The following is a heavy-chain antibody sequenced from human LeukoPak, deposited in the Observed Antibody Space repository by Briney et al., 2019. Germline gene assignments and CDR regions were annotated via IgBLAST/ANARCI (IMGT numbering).Heavy chain of an antibody. Sequence: AASVKVSCKASGYTFTGYYMHWVRQAPGQGLEWMGWINPNSGGTNYAQKFQGRVTMTRDTSISTAYMELSRLRSDDTAVYYCARDQNPAIGYCSGGSCYPGYWGQGTLVTVSS. J-gene: IGHJ4*02. CDR3: ARDQNPAIGYCSGGSCYPGY. V-gene: IGHV1-2*02. CDR1: GYTFTGYY. CDR2: INPNSGGT. D-gene: IGHD2-15*01.